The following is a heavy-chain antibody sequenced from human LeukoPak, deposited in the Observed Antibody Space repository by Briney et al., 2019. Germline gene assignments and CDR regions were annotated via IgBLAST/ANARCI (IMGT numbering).Heavy chain of an antibody. J-gene: IGHJ3*02. CDR3: AREGEDGYNRGRGAFNI. CDR2: IIPLFGTA. Sequence: SVKVSCKASGGTFSSYPISWVRQAPGQGLEWMGGIIPLFGTANYAQKFQGRVTITTDESTSTAYMALSSLKSEDTAVYYCAREGEDGYNRGRGAFNIWGQGTMVTVSS. D-gene: IGHD5-24*01. CDR1: GGTFSSYP. V-gene: IGHV1-69*05.